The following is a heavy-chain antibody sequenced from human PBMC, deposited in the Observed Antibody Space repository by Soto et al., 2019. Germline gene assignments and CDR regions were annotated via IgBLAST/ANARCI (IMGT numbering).Heavy chain of an antibody. CDR3: ARRTLQYLNWFDP. D-gene: IGHD4-4*01. J-gene: IGHJ5*02. Sequence: QVQLVQSGAEVKKPGAPVKVSCQASGYTFTSYGISWVRQAPGQGLEWIGWISAYNGNTNYALKLQGRVTMTTDTYTSTAYVELRSLRSDDTAVYYCARRTLQYLNWFDPWGQGTLVTVSS. CDR1: GYTFTSYG. V-gene: IGHV1-18*01. CDR2: ISAYNGNT.